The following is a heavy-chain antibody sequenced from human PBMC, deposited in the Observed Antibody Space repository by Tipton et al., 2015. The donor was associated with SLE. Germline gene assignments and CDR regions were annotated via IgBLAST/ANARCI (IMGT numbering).Heavy chain of an antibody. D-gene: IGHD1-26*01. V-gene: IGHV4-34*12. CDR2: VFRGGST. Sequence: TLSLTCSVYGDSLSGQYWSWIRQPPGKGLEWIGEVFRGGSTNYSPSLESRVNITVDMSKNQFSLRLDSVTAADTAVYYCSLGTPFMEWERNWFDPWGQGTLVTVSS. CDR1: GDSLSGQY. CDR3: SLGTPFMEWERNWFDP. J-gene: IGHJ5*02.